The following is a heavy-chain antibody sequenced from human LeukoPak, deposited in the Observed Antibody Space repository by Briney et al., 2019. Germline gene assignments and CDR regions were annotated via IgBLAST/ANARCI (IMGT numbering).Heavy chain of an antibody. CDR1: GLSVSSNF. J-gene: IGHJ4*02. CDR3: AKDLLDIVVPHVDY. D-gene: IGHD2-15*01. V-gene: IGHV3-53*01. CDR2: IYGGGST. Sequence: PGGSLRLSCAATGLSVSSNFMSWVRQAPGKGLEWVSVIYGGGSTYYADSVKGRFTISRDNSKNTLFLQMNSLRAEDTAVYYCAKDLLDIVVPHVDYWGQGTLVTVSS.